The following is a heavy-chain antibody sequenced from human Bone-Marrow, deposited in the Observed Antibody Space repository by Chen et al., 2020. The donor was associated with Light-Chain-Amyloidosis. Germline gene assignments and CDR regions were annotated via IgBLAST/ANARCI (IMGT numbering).Heavy chain of an antibody. D-gene: IGHD2-21*01. CDR1: GFTFTRFW. Sequence: EVQLVESGGGLVQPGGSLRLSCAASGFTFTRFWMAWVRQVPGKGLEWVANIKEDGREIHYVDSVKVRFTISRDNPKNSLSLQMSSLRAEDTAVYYCVRDATRGGDFDYWGQGTLVTVSS. V-gene: IGHV3-7*01. CDR2: IKEDGREI. CDR3: VRDATRGGDFDY. J-gene: IGHJ4*02.